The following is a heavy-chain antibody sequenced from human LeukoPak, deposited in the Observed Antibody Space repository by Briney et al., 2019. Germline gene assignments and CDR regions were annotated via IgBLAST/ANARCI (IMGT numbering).Heavy chain of an antibody. Sequence: GGSLRLSFARSGFTFGCYGMHWFRQTPGKGLEWVAVIAYDGSRAFYADSVKGRFTISRDNSKNPMSVQMDDLSAADTAVYCCTRYNNDRFDYWGQGTLVTVSS. CDR1: GFTFGCYG. CDR2: IAYDGSRA. J-gene: IGHJ4*02. V-gene: IGHV3-30*03. D-gene: IGHD1-14*01. CDR3: TRYNNDRFDY.